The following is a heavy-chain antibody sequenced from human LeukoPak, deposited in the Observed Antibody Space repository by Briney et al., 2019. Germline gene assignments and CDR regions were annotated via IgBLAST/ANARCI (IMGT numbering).Heavy chain of an antibody. D-gene: IGHD3-10*01. CDR1: GFTFSSYA. Sequence: PGGSLRLSCAASGFTFSSYAMSWVRQAPGKGLEWVSAISGSGGSTYYADSVKGRFTISRDNSKNTLYLQMNSLRAEDTAVYYCAKDGFYGSGSYYNGYWGQGTLVTVSS. CDR3: AKDGFYGSGSYYNGY. V-gene: IGHV3-23*01. CDR2: ISGSGGST. J-gene: IGHJ4*02.